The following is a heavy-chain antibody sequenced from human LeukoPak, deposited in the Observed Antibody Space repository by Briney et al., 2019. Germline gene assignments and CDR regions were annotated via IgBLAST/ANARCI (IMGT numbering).Heavy chain of an antibody. J-gene: IGHJ3*02. CDR3: ARPTYFFSGRRAFDI. CDR1: GGSISSSSYY. V-gene: IGHV4-39*07. Sequence: SETLSLTCTVSGGSISSSSYYWGWIRQPPGKGLEWIGSIYYSGSTYYKPSLKGRVTISVDTSENQFSLKLSSVTAVDTAVYYCARPTYFFSGRRAFDIWGQGTMVTVSS. CDR2: IYYSGST. D-gene: IGHD3-3*01.